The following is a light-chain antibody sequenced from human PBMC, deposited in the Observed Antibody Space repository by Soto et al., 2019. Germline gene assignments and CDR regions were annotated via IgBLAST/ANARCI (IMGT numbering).Light chain of an antibody. CDR3: QQYHDWVT. Sequence: VMTQSPGTLSVSPGETATLSCGTSRSVSTNLAWCQQKPGQPPRLLIYDASTRATGIPARFRGSGSGTEFTLTISYLRPEDFAVYFCQQYHDWVTLGGGTKVDIK. V-gene: IGKV3D-15*01. CDR1: RSVSTN. CDR2: DAS. J-gene: IGKJ4*01.